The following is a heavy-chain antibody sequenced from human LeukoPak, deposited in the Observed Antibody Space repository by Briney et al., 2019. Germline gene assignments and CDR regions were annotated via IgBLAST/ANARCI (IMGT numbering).Heavy chain of an antibody. CDR3: ARVSRYYYYMDV. J-gene: IGHJ6*03. V-gene: IGHV4-39*07. CDR1: GGSISSSSYY. CDR2: IYYSGST. Sequence: PSETLSLTRTVSGGSISSSSYYWGWIRQPPGTGLEWIGSIYYSGSTYYNPSLKSRVTISVDTSKNQFSLKLSSVTAADTAVYYCARVSRYYYYMDVWGKGTTVTVSS. D-gene: IGHD3-16*01.